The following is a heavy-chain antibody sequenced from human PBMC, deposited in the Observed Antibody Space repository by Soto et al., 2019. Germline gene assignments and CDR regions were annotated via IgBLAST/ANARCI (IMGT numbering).Heavy chain of an antibody. CDR3: AKVFYYYDSSGYYYFDY. D-gene: IGHD3-22*01. V-gene: IGHV3-23*01. J-gene: IGHJ4*02. CDR2: ISGSGSTI. CDR1: GFTFSSYA. Sequence: GALRLSCAASGFTFSSYAVSWVRQAPGKGPEWISSISGSGSTIYYADSVKGRFTISRDNSKNTLYLQMSSLRAEDTAVYYCAKVFYYYDSSGYYYFDYWGQGTLVTVSS.